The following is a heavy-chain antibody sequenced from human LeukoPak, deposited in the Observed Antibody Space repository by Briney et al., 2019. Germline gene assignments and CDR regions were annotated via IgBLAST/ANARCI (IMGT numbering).Heavy chain of an antibody. CDR2: IRYDAANQ. D-gene: IGHD6-19*01. CDR1: GFTFSSAW. Sequence: GGSLRLSCAASGFTFSSAWMSWVRQAPGKGLEWVAFIRYDAANQYYADSVKGRFTISRDNSKNTLYLQMDSLRSEDTAIYHCAKDIAVSDSYFDYWGQGTLVTVSS. CDR3: AKDIAVSDSYFDY. J-gene: IGHJ4*02. V-gene: IGHV3-30*02.